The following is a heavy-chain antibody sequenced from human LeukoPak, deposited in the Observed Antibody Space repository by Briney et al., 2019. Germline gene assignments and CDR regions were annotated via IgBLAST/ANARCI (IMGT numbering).Heavy chain of an antibody. V-gene: IGHV3-9*01. D-gene: IGHD2-8*02. CDR2: ISWNSGSI. CDR3: AREYLGLLGYYGMDV. CDR1: GFTFDDHA. J-gene: IGHJ6*02. Sequence: HPGRSLRLSCAASGFTFDDHAMHWVRQGPGKGLEWVSGISWNSGSIGYADSVKGRFTISRDNSKNTLYLQMNSLRAEDTAVYYCAREYLGLLGYYGMDVWGQGTTVTVSS.